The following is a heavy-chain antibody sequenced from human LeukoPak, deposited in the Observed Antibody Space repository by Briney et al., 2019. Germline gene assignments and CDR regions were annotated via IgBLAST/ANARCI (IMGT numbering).Heavy chain of an antibody. CDR3: AGAPARSLVGSWLRTGGYYFDY. V-gene: IGHV4-59*02. CDR2: IYYTES. Sequence: SETLSLTCTVSGGSVSNYYWSWIRQSPGKGLEWIGYIYYTESSYNPSLKSRVTISADTSKNQFSLKLSSVTAADTAVYYCAGAPARSLVGSWLRTGGYYFDYWGQGTLVTVSS. CDR1: GGSVSNYY. J-gene: IGHJ4*02. D-gene: IGHD5-12*01.